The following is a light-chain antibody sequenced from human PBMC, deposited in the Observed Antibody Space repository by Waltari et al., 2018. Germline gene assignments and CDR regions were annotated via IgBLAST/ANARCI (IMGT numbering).Light chain of an antibody. CDR3: GTWDNSLSGAV. J-gene: IGLJ7*01. Sequence: QSVLTQPPSVSAAPGQRVTISCSGGSSTIGHNYLSWYRQFPGTAPKLLIYENSERPSGIPGRFSGSKSGTSATLDITGLQAGDEADYYCGTWDNSLSGAVFGGGTHLTVL. CDR2: ENS. CDR1: SSTIGHNY. V-gene: IGLV1-51*02.